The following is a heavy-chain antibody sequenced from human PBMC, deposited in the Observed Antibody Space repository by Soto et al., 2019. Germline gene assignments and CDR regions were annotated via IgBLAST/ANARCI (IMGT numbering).Heavy chain of an antibody. V-gene: IGHV1-69*01. CDR2: IIPFFNTT. CDR3: ARIESTTFECRAYYWFDP. Sequence: QVQLVQSGAEVKKPGSSVKVSCKASGGSFNSFAVSWVRQAPGQGLEWMGGIIPFFNTTSYAQRFQGRVTSTDDESPSTSNMAVWSLRSQPTAVDCCARIESTTFECRAYYWFDPWGPGNLVTVSS. D-gene: IGHD3-22*01. J-gene: IGHJ5*02. CDR1: GGSFNSFA.